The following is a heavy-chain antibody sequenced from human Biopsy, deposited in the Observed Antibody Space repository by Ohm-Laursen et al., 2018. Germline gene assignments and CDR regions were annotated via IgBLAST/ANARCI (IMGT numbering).Heavy chain of an antibody. CDR3: AADINVWNVNY. Sequence: SVKVSCKVSGYAFTEFSMHWVRQAPGKGLEWMGGFAPDNGKTIYAQKFQCRVTMTEDTSTDTASMELSSLRSEDTAVYYCAADINVWNVNYWGQGTQVTVSS. CDR2: FAPDNGKT. J-gene: IGHJ4*02. CDR1: GYAFTEFS. D-gene: IGHD1-1*01. V-gene: IGHV1-24*01.